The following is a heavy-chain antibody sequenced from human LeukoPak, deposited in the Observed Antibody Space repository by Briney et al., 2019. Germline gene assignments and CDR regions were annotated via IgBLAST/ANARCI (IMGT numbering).Heavy chain of an antibody. Sequence: GGSLRLSCAASGFTFSSYAMHWVRQAPGKGLEWVSSITNSGDRTYYADAVRGQFTISRDNSKSTLFLQMRSLRVEDTAIYYCAKDADWRPAADWGQGTLVIVSS. CDR3: AKDADWRPAAD. CDR1: GFTFSSYA. J-gene: IGHJ4*02. CDR2: ITNSGDRT. D-gene: IGHD2-2*01. V-gene: IGHV3-23*01.